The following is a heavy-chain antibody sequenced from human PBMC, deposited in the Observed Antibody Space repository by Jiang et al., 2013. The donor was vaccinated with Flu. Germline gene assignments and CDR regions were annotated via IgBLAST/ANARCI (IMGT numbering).Heavy chain of an antibody. V-gene: IGHV3-48*01. CDR1: GFTFRSYA. CDR2: ISSRSNTK. Sequence: GFTFRSYAMNWVRQAPGKGLEWISYISSRSNTKYYTDFVKGRFTISRDNEKKSLYLQMNSLRAEDTAVYYCVREYDAFDMWGQGTVVTVSS. CDR3: VREYDAFDM. J-gene: IGHJ3*02.